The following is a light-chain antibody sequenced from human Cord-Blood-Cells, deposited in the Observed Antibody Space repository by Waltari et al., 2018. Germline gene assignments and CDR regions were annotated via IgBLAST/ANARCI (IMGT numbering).Light chain of an antibody. CDR3: CSYAGSSTLV. Sequence: QSALTQPASVSGSPGQSITISCTGTSSDVGSYNLVSWYQQHPGKAPKLMIYEGSKRPAGVSNALSGSKSGNTASLTISGLQAEDEADYYCCSYAGSSTLVFGGGTKLTVL. V-gene: IGLV2-23*01. CDR2: EGS. J-gene: IGLJ2*01. CDR1: SSDVGSYNL.